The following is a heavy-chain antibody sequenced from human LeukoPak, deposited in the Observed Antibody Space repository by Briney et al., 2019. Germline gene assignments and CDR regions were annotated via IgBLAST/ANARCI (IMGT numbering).Heavy chain of an antibody. CDR2: IYTSGST. J-gene: IGHJ1*01. CDR3: ARDSPSSGYCC. CDR1: GXSISSYY. Sequence: SETLSLTCTVSGXSISSYYWSWIRQPAGKGQERIGRIYTSGSTNYNPSLKSRVTMSVDTSKNQFSLKLSSVTAADTAVYYCARDSPSSGYCCWGQGTVVTVSS. V-gene: IGHV4-4*07. D-gene: IGHD3-22*01.